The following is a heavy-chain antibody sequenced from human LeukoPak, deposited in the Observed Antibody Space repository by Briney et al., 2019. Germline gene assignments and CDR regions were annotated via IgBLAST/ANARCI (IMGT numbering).Heavy chain of an antibody. D-gene: IGHD3-22*01. Sequence: GGSLRLSCAASGFTFSSYAMSWVRQAPGKGLEWVSAISGSGGSTYYADSVKGRFTISRDNSKNTLYLQMNSLRAEDTAVYYCAGTKTYYYDSSGYYYFDYWGQGTLVTVSS. J-gene: IGHJ4*02. CDR2: ISGSGGST. CDR3: AGTKTYYYDSSGYYYFDY. V-gene: IGHV3-23*01. CDR1: GFTFSSYA.